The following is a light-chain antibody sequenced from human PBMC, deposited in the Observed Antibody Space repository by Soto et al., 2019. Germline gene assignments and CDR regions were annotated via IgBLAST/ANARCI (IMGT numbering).Light chain of an antibody. Sequence: DIQLTQSPSTLSASVGDRVSITCRASQSISTWLAWYQQKPGKAPKLLIFDAPSLESRVSSRFSGRGSGTQFTLTISSLQPDDFATYYCQQYSTYPWTFGQGAKVEFK. V-gene: IGKV1-5*01. J-gene: IGKJ1*01. CDR1: QSISTW. CDR2: DAP. CDR3: QQYSTYPWT.